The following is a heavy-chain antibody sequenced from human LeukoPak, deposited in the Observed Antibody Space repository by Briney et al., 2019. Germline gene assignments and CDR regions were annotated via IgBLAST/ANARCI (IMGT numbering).Heavy chain of an antibody. CDR1: GFTVSSNY. V-gene: IGHV3-48*02. CDR3: ARTTYTSGWYFDY. D-gene: IGHD6-19*01. CDR2: ISGSGTTI. Sequence: GGSLRLSCAASGFTVSSNYMSWVRQAPGKGLEWVSYISGSGTTIYYADSVKGRFTISRDNAKNSLYLQMNSLRDEDTAVYYCARTTYTSGWYFDYWGQGTLVAVSS. J-gene: IGHJ4*02.